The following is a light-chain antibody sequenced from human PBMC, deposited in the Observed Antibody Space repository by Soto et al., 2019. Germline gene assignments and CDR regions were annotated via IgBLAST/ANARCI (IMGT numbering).Light chain of an antibody. Sequence: QSALTQPASVSGSPGQSITISCTGTSSDVGGYNYVSWYQQHPDKAPKLMIYEVSNRPSGVSNRFSGSKSGNTASLTISGLQAEDEADYYCISYTTSSTHWVFGGGTKLTVL. J-gene: IGLJ3*02. V-gene: IGLV2-14*01. CDR3: ISYTTSSTHWV. CDR1: SSDVGGYNY. CDR2: EVS.